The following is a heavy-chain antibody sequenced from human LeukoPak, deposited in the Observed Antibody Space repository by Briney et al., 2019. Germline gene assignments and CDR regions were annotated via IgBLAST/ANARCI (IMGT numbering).Heavy chain of an antibody. CDR2: ISAYNGNT. V-gene: IGHV1-18*01. J-gene: IGHJ3*02. Sequence: GASVKVSCKTAGYTFTNYGISWVRQAPGLGLEWMGWISAYNGNTNYAQKVQGRVTMTTDTSTSTAYMELRSLRFDDTAVYYCARDQSVRLLQTSSTYFKHVFAIWGQGSMVTVSS. CDR3: ARDQSVRLLQTSSTYFKHVFAI. CDR1: GYTFTNYG. D-gene: IGHD6-13*01.